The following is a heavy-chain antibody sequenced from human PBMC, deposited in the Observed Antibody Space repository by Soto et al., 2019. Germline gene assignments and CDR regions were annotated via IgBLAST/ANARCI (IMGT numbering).Heavy chain of an antibody. CDR3: ARRRGGSYSLDY. D-gene: IGHD1-26*01. V-gene: IGHV5-10-1*01. CDR1: GYSFTSYW. CDR2: IDPSDSYT. Sequence: LKISCKGSGYSFTSYWISWVRQMPGKGLEWMGRIDPSDSYTNYSPSFQGHVTISADKSISTAYLQWSSLKASDTAMYYCARRRGGSYSLDYWGQGTLVTVSS. J-gene: IGHJ4*02.